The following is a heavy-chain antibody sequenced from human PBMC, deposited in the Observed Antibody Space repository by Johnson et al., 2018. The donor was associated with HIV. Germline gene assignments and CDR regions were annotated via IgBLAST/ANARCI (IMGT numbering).Heavy chain of an antibody. CDR2: ISTSGTTI. D-gene: IGHD4-11*01. Sequence: QVQLVESGGGLVKPGGSLRLSCAASGFTFRDYYMSWIRQAPGKGLEWVSYISTSGTTIYYADSVKGRFSISRDITKNSLYLQINSLRVEDTAVYYCARDGLHQLIDYGNYADRVWAVGATTAFDIWGQGTLVTVSS. J-gene: IGHJ3*02. V-gene: IGHV3-11*04. CDR1: GFTFRDYY. CDR3: ARDGLHQLIDYGNYADRVWAVGATTAFDI.